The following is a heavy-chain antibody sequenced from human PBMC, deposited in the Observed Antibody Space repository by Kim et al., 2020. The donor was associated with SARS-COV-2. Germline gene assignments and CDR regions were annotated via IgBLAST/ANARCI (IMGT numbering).Heavy chain of an antibody. D-gene: IGHD3-16*01. CDR1: GFTFSNYA. Sequence: GGSLRLSCATSGFTFSNYAMSWVRQAPGKGLEWVSTISAHGHRIYYADSVRGRFTISRDNSRNILYLQMNTLRAEDAALYYCAKDRGAVFGDSWGRGTLV. CDR3: AKDRGAVFGDS. J-gene: IGHJ4*02. CDR2: ISAHGHRI. V-gene: IGHV3-23*01.